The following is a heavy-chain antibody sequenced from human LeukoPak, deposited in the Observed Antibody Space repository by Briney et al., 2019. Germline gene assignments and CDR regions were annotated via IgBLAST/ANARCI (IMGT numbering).Heavy chain of an antibody. CDR1: GGSISSYY. CDR3: ARSGPSGSYYNWFDP. Sequence: PSEALSLTCTVSGGSISSYYWSWIRQPPGKGLVWIGYIDYSGSTNYNPSLKSRVTISVDTSKNQFSLSLSSVIAADTAVYYCARSGPSGSYYNWFDPWGQGTLVTVSS. J-gene: IGHJ5*02. CDR2: IDYSGST. D-gene: IGHD1-26*01. V-gene: IGHV4-59*01.